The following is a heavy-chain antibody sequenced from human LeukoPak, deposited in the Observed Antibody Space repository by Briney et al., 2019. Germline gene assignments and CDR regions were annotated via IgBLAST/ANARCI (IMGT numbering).Heavy chain of an antibody. Sequence: SQTLSLTCAISGDSVSSTSAACRWIRQSPSRGLEWLGRTYYRSKWYSDYADSVKSRITINPDTSQNQFSLQLNSVTPEDTAVYYWARVTMRLFDYWGQGTLVTVSS. CDR3: ARVTMRLFDY. CDR1: GDSVSSTSAA. V-gene: IGHV6-1*01. J-gene: IGHJ4*02. CDR2: TYYRSKWYS.